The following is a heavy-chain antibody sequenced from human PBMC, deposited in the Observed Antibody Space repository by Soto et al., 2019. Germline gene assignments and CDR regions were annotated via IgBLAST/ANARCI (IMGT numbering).Heavy chain of an antibody. CDR3: ATQRPEWELSFDY. V-gene: IGHV1-2*04. Sequence: ASVKVYCKASGYTFRGYYIHWVRQAAGQGLEWMGWINPNSGDTNYAQKFQGWVTMTRDTSITTAYMELSRLTSDDPAVYYCATQRPEWELSFDYWGQRTLVTVSS. D-gene: IGHD1-26*01. CDR2: INPNSGDT. CDR1: GYTFRGYY. J-gene: IGHJ4*02.